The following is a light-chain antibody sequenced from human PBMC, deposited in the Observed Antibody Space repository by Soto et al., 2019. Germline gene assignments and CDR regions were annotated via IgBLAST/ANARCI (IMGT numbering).Light chain of an antibody. CDR2: AAS. J-gene: IGKJ1*01. CDR1: QGISSY. Sequence: DIQLTQSPSFLSASVGDRVTITCRASQGISSYLAWYQQKPGKAPRLIYAASSLQSGVPSRFSGSGSGTEFTLTISGLRPEDFTTYYCQQYNSYSPWTFGQGTKV. CDR3: QQYNSYSPWT. V-gene: IGKV1-9*01.